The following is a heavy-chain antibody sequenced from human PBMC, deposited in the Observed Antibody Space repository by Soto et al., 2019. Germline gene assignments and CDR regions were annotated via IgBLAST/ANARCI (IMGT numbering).Heavy chain of an antibody. D-gene: IGHD3-10*01. CDR1: GGSISSGNYY. CDR3: AREGDAFGAPFDY. Sequence: QVQLQESGPGLVKSSQTLSLTCTVSGGSISSGNYYWSWIRQPPGKGLEWIGYIYSSGSTYYNPSLKSRVIISIDPSKNQFSLKLRSVTAVDTAVYYCAREGDAFGAPFDYWGQGTLVTVSS. J-gene: IGHJ4*02. V-gene: IGHV4-30-4*01. CDR2: IYSSGST.